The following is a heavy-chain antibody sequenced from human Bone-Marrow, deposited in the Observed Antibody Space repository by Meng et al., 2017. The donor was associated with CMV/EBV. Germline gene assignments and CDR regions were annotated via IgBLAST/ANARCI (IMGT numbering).Heavy chain of an antibody. V-gene: IGHV3-11*01. D-gene: IGHD5-24*01. CDR1: GFTFSDYY. J-gene: IGHJ4*02. CDR3: AKDYIVRDGLFDY. Sequence: GGSLRLSCAASGFTFSDYYMSWIRQAPGKGLEWVSYISSSGSTIYYADSVKGRFTISRDNAKNSLYLQMNSLRAEDTAIYYCAKDYIVRDGLFDYWGQGTLVTVSS. CDR2: ISSSGSTI.